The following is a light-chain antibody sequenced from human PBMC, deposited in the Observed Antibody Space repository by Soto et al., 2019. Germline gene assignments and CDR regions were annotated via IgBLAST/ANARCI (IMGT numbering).Light chain of an antibody. CDR2: WAS. CDR1: QSVLYSSNHNNY. J-gene: IGKJ1*01. Sequence: DIVMTQSPDSLAVSLGERATINCKSSQSVLYSSNHNNYLAWYQQKPGQPPTLLIYWASTRESGVPDRFSGSASGTDFSLTNSSLKAEDGVGYFCQQYDSNPPTLGQGTKVDSK. CDR3: QQYDSNPPT. V-gene: IGKV4-1*01.